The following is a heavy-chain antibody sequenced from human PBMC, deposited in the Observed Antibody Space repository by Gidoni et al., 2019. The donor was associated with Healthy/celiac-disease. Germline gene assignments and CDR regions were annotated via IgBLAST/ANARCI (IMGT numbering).Heavy chain of an antibody. CDR1: GFTFSSYT. D-gene: IGHD1-26*01. V-gene: IGHV3-23*01. J-gene: IGHJ4*02. CDR2: ISGSGGST. Sequence: EVQLLESGGGLVQPGGSLRLSCAASGFTFSSYTMSWVRQAPGKGLEWVSAISGSGGSTYYADSVKGRFTISRDNSKNTLYLQMNSLRAEDTAVYYCAKDRGVRGGSPTGYWGQGTLVTVSS. CDR3: AKDRGVRGGSPTGY.